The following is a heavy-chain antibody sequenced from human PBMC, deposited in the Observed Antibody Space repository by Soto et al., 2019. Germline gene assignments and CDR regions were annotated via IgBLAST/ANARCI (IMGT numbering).Heavy chain of an antibody. CDR3: ARGIAARRVIGYYYYGMDV. Sequence: GGSLRLSCAASGFTVSSNYMSWVRQAPGKGLEWVSVIYSGGSTYYADSVKGRFTISRDNSKNTLYPQINSLRAEDTSVYYCARGIAARRVIGYYYYGMDVWGQGTTVTVSS. J-gene: IGHJ6*02. D-gene: IGHD6-6*01. V-gene: IGHV3-53*01. CDR1: GFTVSSNY. CDR2: IYSGGST.